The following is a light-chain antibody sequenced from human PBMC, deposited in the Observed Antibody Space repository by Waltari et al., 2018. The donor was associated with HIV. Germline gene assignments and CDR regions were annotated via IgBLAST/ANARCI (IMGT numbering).Light chain of an antibody. Sequence: SDLTQPASVSGFLGQSITISCTGGDSDFGLYNFISWYQQQPGKVPKLLLYEVDTRASGIPCRFSGPKSGNTASLTITGLQIEDEGLYYCASYTADDTVLFGGGTTVTVL. CDR2: EVD. CDR3: ASYTADDTVL. CDR1: DSDFGLYNF. V-gene: IGLV2-14*01. J-gene: IGLJ2*01.